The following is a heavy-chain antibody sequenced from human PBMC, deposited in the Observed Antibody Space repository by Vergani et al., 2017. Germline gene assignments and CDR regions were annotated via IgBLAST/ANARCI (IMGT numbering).Heavy chain of an antibody. Sequence: EVQLLESGGGLVQPGGSLRLSCAASGFTFSSYAMSWVRQAPGKGLEWVSAISGSGGSTYYADSVKGRFTISRDNSKNTLYLQMNSLRAEDTAVYYCAKDSRRYSSSWYKDYYYYYMDVWGKGTTVTVSS. D-gene: IGHD6-13*01. V-gene: IGHV3-23*01. CDR1: GFTFSSYA. CDR2: ISGSGGST. CDR3: AKDSRRYSSSWYKDYYYYYMDV. J-gene: IGHJ6*03.